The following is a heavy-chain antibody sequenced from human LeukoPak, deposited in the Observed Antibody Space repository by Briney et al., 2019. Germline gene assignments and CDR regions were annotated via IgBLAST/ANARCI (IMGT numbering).Heavy chain of an antibody. CDR3: ARDLSRENDSPRYYFDY. Sequence: GASVKVSCKASGYTFTDYYMHWVQQAPGKWLEWMGRVDPEDGETIYAEKFQGRVTITADTSTDTAYMELSSLRSEDTAVYYCARDLSRENDSPRYYFDYWGQGTLVTVSS. CDR2: VDPEDGET. J-gene: IGHJ4*02. V-gene: IGHV1-69-2*01. CDR1: GYTFTDYY. D-gene: IGHD1-1*01.